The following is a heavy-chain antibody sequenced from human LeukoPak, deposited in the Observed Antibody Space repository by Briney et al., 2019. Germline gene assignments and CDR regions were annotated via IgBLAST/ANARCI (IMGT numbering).Heavy chain of an antibody. V-gene: IGHV3-23*01. D-gene: IGHD5-12*01. Sequence: GGSLRLSCAASGFTFSSYAMSWVRQAPGKGLEWVSAISGSGGSTYYADSVKGRFTISRDNSKNTLYLQMNSLRAEDTAVYYCAKDFEWLRFGSYFDYWGQGTLVTVSS. CDR3: AKDFEWLRFGSYFDY. J-gene: IGHJ4*02. CDR2: ISGSGGST. CDR1: GFTFSSYA.